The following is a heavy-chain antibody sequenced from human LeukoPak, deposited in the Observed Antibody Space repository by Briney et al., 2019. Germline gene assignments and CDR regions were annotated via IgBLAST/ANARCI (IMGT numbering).Heavy chain of an antibody. V-gene: IGHV4-39*01. J-gene: IGHJ4*02. CDR2: IYYSGST. D-gene: IGHD3-10*01. CDR1: GGSISSSSNY. Sequence: PSETLSLTCTVSGGSISSSSNYWGWIRQPPGKGLEWIGTIYYSGSTYYNPSLKSRVTISVDTSKNQFSLKLSSVTAADTAVYYCAGRYYGSGSEFDYWGQGTLVTVSS. CDR3: AGRYYGSGSEFDY.